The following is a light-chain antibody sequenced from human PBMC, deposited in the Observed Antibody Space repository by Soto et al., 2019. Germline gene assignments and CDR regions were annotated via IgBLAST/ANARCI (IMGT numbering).Light chain of an antibody. Sequence: DIQMTQSPSSLSASVGDRVTITCRASQGISTYLVWYQQKPGTVPKLLIFGASTLQSGVPSRFSGSGSGTDFTLTFSSLQPEDVATYYCQNYNGAPWTFGQGTKVEIK. CDR1: QGISTY. J-gene: IGKJ1*01. V-gene: IGKV1-27*01. CDR2: GAS. CDR3: QNYNGAPWT.